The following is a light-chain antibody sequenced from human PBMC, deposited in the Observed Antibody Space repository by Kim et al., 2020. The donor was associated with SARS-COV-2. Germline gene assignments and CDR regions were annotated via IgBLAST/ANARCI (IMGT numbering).Light chain of an antibody. J-gene: IGKJ4*01. V-gene: IGKV3-11*01. CDR1: QSVSSY. CDR3: QQRSGA. Sequence: TLSLSPGERATLSCRASQSVSSYLAWYQQKPGQAPRLLIYDASNRATGIPARFSGSGSGTDFTLTISSLEPEDFAVYYCQQRSGAFGGGTKVDIK. CDR2: DAS.